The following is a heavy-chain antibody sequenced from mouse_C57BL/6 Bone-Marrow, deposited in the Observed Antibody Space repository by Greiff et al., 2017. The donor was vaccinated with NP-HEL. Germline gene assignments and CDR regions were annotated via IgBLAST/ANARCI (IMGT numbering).Heavy chain of an antibody. CDR2: INPSTGGT. Sequence: VQLQQSGPELVKPGASVKISCKASGYSFTGYYMNWVKQSPEKSLEWIGEINPSTGGTTYNQKFKAKATLTVDKSSSTAYMQLKSLTSEDSAVXYCARGGYFYWYFDVWGTGTTVTVSS. CDR1: GYSFTGYY. J-gene: IGHJ1*03. CDR3: ARGGYFYWYFDV. V-gene: IGHV1-42*01. D-gene: IGHD2-3*01.